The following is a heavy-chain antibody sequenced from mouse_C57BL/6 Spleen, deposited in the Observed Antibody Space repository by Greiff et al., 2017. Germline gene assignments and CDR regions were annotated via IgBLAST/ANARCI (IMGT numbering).Heavy chain of an antibody. D-gene: IGHD2-1*01. Sequence: QVHVKQSGPELVKPGASVKISCKASGYTFTDYYINWVKQRPGQGLEWIGWIFPGSGSTYYNEKFKGKATLTVDRSSSTAYMLLSSLTSEDSAVYFCARWRAYGSYVGAMDYWGQGTSVTVSS. J-gene: IGHJ4*01. V-gene: IGHV1-75*01. CDR2: IFPGSGST. CDR3: ARWRAYGSYVGAMDY. CDR1: GYTFTDYY.